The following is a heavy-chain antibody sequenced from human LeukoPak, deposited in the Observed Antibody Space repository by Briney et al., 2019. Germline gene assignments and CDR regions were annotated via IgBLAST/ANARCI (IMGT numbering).Heavy chain of an antibody. CDR2: MNPNNGNT. D-gene: IGHD2-15*01. CDR1: GYTFTSYD. V-gene: IGHV1-8*03. Sequence: ASVKVSCKASGYTFTSYDINWVRQATGQGLEWMGWMNPNNGNTGYAQKFQGRVTITRNTSISTAYMELSSLRSEDTAVYYCARAGHPYCSGGSCTDNWFDPWGQGTLVTVSS. J-gene: IGHJ5*02. CDR3: ARAGHPYCSGGSCTDNWFDP.